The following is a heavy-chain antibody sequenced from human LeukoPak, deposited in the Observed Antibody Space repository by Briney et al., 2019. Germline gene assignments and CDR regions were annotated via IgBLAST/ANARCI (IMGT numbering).Heavy chain of an antibody. CDR1: GFTFSSFW. D-gene: IGHD1-1*01. Sequence: GGSLRLSCAASGFTFSSFWMHWVRQAPGKGLVWVSFINTDGSSTTYADSVKGRFTVSRDNAKNTLYLQMGGLRAEDTAVYYCAREWKKTGAFDYWGQGTLVTVSS. V-gene: IGHV3-74*01. J-gene: IGHJ4*02. CDR3: AREWKKTGAFDY. CDR2: INTDGSST.